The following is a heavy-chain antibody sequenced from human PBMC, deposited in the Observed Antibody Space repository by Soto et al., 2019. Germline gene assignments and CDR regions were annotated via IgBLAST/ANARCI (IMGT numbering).Heavy chain of an antibody. CDR3: AKAPIVLMVYAPTYFDY. V-gene: IGHV3-23*01. CDR1: GFTFSSYA. J-gene: IGHJ4*02. CDR2: ISGSGGST. D-gene: IGHD2-8*01. Sequence: GGSLRLSCAASGFTFSSYAMSWVRQAPGKGLEWVSAISGSGGSTYYADSVKGRFTISRDNSKNTLYLQMNSLRAEDTAVYYCAKAPIVLMVYAPTYFDYWGQGTLVTVSS.